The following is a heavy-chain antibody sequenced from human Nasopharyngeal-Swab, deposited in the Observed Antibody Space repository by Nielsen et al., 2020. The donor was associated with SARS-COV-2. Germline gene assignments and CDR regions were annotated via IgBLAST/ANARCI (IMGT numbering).Heavy chain of an antibody. D-gene: IGHD5-24*01. CDR1: GYNFVNHW. J-gene: IGHJ5*02. CDR3: ARRAARDGYNYEVDP. V-gene: IGHV5-51*01. Sequence: GESLKISCKTSGYNFVNHWIGWVRQKPGKGLEWMGMVYPGNSEVAYSPSFQGQVTISADKSINTAYLRWSSLRSSDSAIYFCARRAARDGYNYEVDPWGQGTLVTVSS. CDR2: VYPGNSEV.